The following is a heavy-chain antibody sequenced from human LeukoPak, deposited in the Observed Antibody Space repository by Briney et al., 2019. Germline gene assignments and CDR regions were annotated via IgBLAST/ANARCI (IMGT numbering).Heavy chain of an antibody. V-gene: IGHV4-34*01. J-gene: IGHJ5*02. CDR3: ARPSRYCSSTSCYMSGFDP. D-gene: IGHD2-2*02. CDR2: INHSGST. Sequence: SETLSLTCAVYGGSFSGYYWSWIRQPPGKGLEWIGEINHSGSTNYNPSLKSRVTISVDTSKNQFSLKLSSVTAADTAVYYCARPSRYCSSTSCYMSGFDPWGQGTLVTVSS. CDR1: GGSFSGYY.